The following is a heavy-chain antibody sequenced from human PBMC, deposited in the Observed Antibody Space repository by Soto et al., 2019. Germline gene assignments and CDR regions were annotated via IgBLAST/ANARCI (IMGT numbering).Heavy chain of an antibody. J-gene: IGHJ6*02. Sequence: ESLQISCKGSGYRFTSYWIAWVRPIPGKGLEWMGIIYPGDSDTRYSPSFQGQVTIPVDESISTAYLQWSSLKASDTAMYYCARGLEGDMVRGVKVYYYYYGMDFWGQGTTVTVSS. CDR3: ARGLEGDMVRGVKVYYYYYGMDF. CDR2: IYPGDSDT. V-gene: IGHV5-51*01. CDR1: GYRFTSYW. D-gene: IGHD3-10*01.